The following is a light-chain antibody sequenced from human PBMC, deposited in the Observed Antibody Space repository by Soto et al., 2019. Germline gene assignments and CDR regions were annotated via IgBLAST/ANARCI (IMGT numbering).Light chain of an antibody. Sequence: QSALTQPPSASGSPGQSVTISCTGTSSDVGAYNYVSWYQQHPGKAPKLMIYEVSKRPSGVPDRFSGSKSDNTASLTVSGLQAEDEADYYCTSYAGSFYVFGTGTNSPS. CDR3: TSYAGSFYV. CDR1: SSDVGAYNY. J-gene: IGLJ1*01. CDR2: EVS. V-gene: IGLV2-8*01.